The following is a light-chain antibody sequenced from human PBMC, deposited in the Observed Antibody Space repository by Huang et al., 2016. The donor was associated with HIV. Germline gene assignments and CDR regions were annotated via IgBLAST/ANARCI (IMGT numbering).Light chain of an antibody. CDR2: AAS. CDR1: QNINSS. J-gene: IGKJ4*01. Sequence: QMNQSPSPLSASVGERVTITCRASQNINSSLNWYQQKPGKAPKLLINAASSLQSGVPSRFSGSGSGTDFTLTISSLQPEDFASYYCQQSYNIPFTFGGGTKVEIK. CDR3: QQSYNIPFT. V-gene: IGKV1-39*01.